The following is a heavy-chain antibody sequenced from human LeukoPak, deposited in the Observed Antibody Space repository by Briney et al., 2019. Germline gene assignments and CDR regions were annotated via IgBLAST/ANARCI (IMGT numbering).Heavy chain of an antibody. Sequence: GESLKISCTGSGYSFTTYWIGWVRQMPGKGLEWMGIIYPDDSDTKYSPSFQGQVTISAGKSISTAYLQWSSLKASDTAMYYCARQGGRWAFFDYWGQGTLVTVSS. CDR3: ARQGGRWAFFDY. CDR1: GYSFTTYW. J-gene: IGHJ4*02. D-gene: IGHD6-19*01. CDR2: IYPDDSDT. V-gene: IGHV5-51*01.